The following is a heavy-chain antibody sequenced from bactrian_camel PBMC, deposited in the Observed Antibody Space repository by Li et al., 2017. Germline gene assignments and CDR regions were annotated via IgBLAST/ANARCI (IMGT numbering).Heavy chain of an antibody. D-gene: IGHD1*01. J-gene: IGHJ4*01. Sequence: QVQLVESGGDLVQPGGSLRLSCAASGFRFTYTWMHWVRQAPGKGLEWVASIYTGDGSTNSADSVKDRFTITRDNTKSMLYLQMNSLKSEDTALYYCASGPEGGLGPMYNYWGQGTQVTVS. CDR1: GFRFTYTW. CDR3: ASGPEGGLGPMYNY. V-gene: IGHV3S1*01. CDR2: IYTGDGST.